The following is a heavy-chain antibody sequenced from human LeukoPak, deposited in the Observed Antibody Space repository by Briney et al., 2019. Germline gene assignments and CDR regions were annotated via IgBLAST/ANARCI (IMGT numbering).Heavy chain of an antibody. D-gene: IGHD5-12*01. CDR1: GGSLSSYY. CDR2: IYYSGSI. J-gene: IGHJ4*02. CDR3: ASSVATGVGLDY. Sequence: PSETLSLTCTVSGGSLSSYYWNWIRQAPGKGLEWIGYIYYSGSIKYNPSLKSRVTISVDTSKNQFSLKLSSVTAADTAVYYCASSVATGVGLDYWGQGTLVTVSS. V-gene: IGHV4-59*12.